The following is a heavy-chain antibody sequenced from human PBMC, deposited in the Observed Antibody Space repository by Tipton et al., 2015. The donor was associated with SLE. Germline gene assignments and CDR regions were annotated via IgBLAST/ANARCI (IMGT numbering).Heavy chain of an antibody. CDR2: INHSGST. CDR3: ARQGWSLRFDY. Sequence: TLPLTCAVSGGSFSGYYWSWSRQPPGKGLEWIGEINHSGSTNYNPPLQSRVTISVDTSKNQFSLKLSSVTAADTAVYYCARQGWSLRFDYWGQGTLVTVSS. D-gene: IGHD4-17*01. CDR1: GGSFSGYY. V-gene: IGHV4-34*01. J-gene: IGHJ4*02.